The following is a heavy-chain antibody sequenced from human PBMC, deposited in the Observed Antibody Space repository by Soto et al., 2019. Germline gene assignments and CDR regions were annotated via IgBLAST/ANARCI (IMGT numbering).Heavy chain of an antibody. Sequence: GASVKVSCKASGGTFSSYAISWVRQAPGQGLEWMGGIIPIFGTANYAQKFQGRVTITADESTSTAYMELSSLRSEDTTVYYCARGHDGESYDYWGQGTLVTVSS. J-gene: IGHJ4*02. CDR2: IIPIFGTA. V-gene: IGHV1-69*13. CDR3: ARGHDGESYDY. CDR1: GGTFSSYA. D-gene: IGHD3-10*01.